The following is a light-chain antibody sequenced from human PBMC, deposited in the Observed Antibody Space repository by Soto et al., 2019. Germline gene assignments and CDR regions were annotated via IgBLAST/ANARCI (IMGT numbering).Light chain of an antibody. J-gene: IGKJ1*01. V-gene: IGKV3-20*01. CDR2: GAS. CDR3: QRYDNTPRT. Sequence: EIVLTQSPGTLSLSPGERATLSCRASQSVSSNYLAWYQQHPGQAPSLLIFGASNRATGIPDRFSGSGSGTDFTLTISRLEPEDFAVYYCQRYDNTPRTFGQGTKVEIK. CDR1: QSVSSNY.